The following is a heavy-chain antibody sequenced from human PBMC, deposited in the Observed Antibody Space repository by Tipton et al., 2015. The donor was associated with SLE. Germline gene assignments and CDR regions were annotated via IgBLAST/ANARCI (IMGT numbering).Heavy chain of an antibody. Sequence: QSGAEVKKPGSSVKVSCKASGGTFSSYAISWVRQAPGQGLEWMGGIIPIFGTANYAQKFQGRVTITTDESTSTAYMELSSLRSEDTAVYYCARFEGIPAAIRFYYGMDVWGQGTTVTVSS. J-gene: IGHJ6*02. CDR2: IIPIFGTA. V-gene: IGHV1-69*05. CDR1: GGTFSSYA. D-gene: IGHD2-2*02. CDR3: ARFEGIPAAIRFYYGMDV.